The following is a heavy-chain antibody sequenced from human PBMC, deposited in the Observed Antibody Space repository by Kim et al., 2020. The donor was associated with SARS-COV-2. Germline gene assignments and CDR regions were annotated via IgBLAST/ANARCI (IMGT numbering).Heavy chain of an antibody. V-gene: IGHV4-31*03. D-gene: IGHD3-3*01. Sequence: TLSLTCTVSGGSISSGGYYWSWIRQHPGKGLEWIGYIYYSGSTYYNPSLKSRVTISVDTSKNQFALKLSSVTAADTAVYYCARGEMIFGVVTYAFDIWGQGTMVTVSS. CDR1: GGSISSGGYY. CDR3: ARGEMIFGVVTYAFDI. J-gene: IGHJ3*02. CDR2: IYYSGST.